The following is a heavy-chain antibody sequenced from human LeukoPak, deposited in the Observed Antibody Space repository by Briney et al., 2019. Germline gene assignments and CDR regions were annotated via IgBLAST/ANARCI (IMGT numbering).Heavy chain of an antibody. CDR3: ARDLAAAEDS. V-gene: IGHV3-7*01. CDR2: IKQDGSEK. D-gene: IGHD6-13*01. J-gene: IGHJ4*02. Sequence: GGSLRLSCAASGFTFSNYWMSWVRQAPGKGLEWVASIKQDGSEKYYVDSVKGRFTISRDNAKNSLYLQMNSLRAEDTAVYYCARDLAAAEDSWGQGTLVTVSS. CDR1: GFTFSNYW.